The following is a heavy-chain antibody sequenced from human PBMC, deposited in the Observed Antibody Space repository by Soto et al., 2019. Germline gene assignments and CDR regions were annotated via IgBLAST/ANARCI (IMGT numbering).Heavy chain of an antibody. CDR3: ASGGFGATVTS. Sequence: QVQLVQSGAEVKKPGASVKVSCKASGYTFTSYYMHWVRQAPGQGLEWMGIINPSGGTTTYAQNFQGRVTMTRDTSTSTFYMQLISLRSEDTALYYCASGGFGATVTSWGQGTLVTVSS. J-gene: IGHJ4*02. D-gene: IGHD4-17*01. CDR2: INPSGGTT. CDR1: GYTFTSYY. V-gene: IGHV1-46*01.